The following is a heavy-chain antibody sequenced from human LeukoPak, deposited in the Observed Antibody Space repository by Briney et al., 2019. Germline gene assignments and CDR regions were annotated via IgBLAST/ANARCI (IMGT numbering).Heavy chain of an antibody. Sequence: PSETLSLTCTVSGGSISSYYWSWIRQPPGKGLEWIGYIYYSGSTNYNPSLKSRVTMSVDTSKNQFSLKLSSVTAADTAVYYCARDKDYFDSGGAFYVWGQGTMVTVSS. CDR1: GGSISSYY. CDR3: ARDKDYFDSGGAFYV. D-gene: IGHD3-22*01. J-gene: IGHJ3*01. V-gene: IGHV4-59*01. CDR2: IYYSGST.